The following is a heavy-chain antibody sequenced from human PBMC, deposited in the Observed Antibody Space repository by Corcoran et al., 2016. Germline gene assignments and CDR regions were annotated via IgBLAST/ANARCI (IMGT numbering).Heavy chain of an antibody. CDR3: ARLSRGYSYGYSDY. J-gene: IGHJ4*02. V-gene: IGHV4-39*07. CDR2: IYYSGST. D-gene: IGHD5-18*01. Sequence: QLQLQESGPGLVKPSETLSLTCTVSGGSISSSSYYWGWIRQPPGKGLEWIGSIYYSGSTYYNPSLKSRVTISVDTSKNQFSLKLSSVTAADTAVYYCARLSRGYSYGYSDYWGQGTLVTVSS. CDR1: GGSISSSSYY.